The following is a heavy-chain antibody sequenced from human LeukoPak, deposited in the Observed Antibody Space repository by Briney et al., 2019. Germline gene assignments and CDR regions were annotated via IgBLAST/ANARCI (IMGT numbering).Heavy chain of an antibody. CDR3: ASLLDSGSYSFDY. D-gene: IGHD1-26*01. CDR1: GFTFSSYA. V-gene: IGHV3-30*04. CDR2: ISYDGSNK. J-gene: IGHJ4*02. Sequence: PGGPLRLSCAASGFTFSSYAMHWVRQAPGKGLEWVAVISYDGSNKYYADSVKGRFTISRDNSKNTLYLQMNSLRAEDTAVYYCASLLDSGSYSFDYWGQGTLVTVSS.